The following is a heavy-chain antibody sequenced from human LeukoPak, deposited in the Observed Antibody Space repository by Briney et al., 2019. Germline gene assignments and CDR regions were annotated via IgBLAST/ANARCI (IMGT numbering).Heavy chain of an antibody. CDR3: ARLSGIFTVTNLAYYYGMDV. J-gene: IGHJ6*02. V-gene: IGHV4-39*01. CDR1: GGSISSSSYY. Sequence: SETLSLTCTVSGGSISSSSYYWGWIRQPPGKGLEWIGSIYYSGSTYYNPSLKSRVTISVDTSKNQFSLKLSSVTAADTAVYYCARLSGIFTVTNLAYYYGMDVWGQGTTVTVSS. CDR2: IYYSGST. D-gene: IGHD4-17*01.